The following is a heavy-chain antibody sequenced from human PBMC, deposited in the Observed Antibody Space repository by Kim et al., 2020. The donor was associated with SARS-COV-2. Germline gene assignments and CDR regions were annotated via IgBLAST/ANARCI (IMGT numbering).Heavy chain of an antibody. Sequence: GTNYAQKFQGRVTMARDTSISTAYMELSRLRSDDTAVYYCARSVNGEMEPWGQGTLVTVSS. D-gene: IGHD1-26*01. V-gene: IGHV1-2*02. CDR2: GT. CDR3: ARSVNGEMEP. J-gene: IGHJ4*02.